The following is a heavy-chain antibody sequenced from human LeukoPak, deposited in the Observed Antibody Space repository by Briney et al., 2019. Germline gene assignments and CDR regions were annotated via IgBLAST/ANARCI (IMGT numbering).Heavy chain of an antibody. Sequence: GGSLRLSCAASGFTVTSNYMSWVRQAPGKGLEWVSSIYSDGRTFYADSVKGRFTTSRDNSKNTLSLQFNSLRGEDTAVYYCAGRFSSSWAHAYWGQGTLVTVSS. V-gene: IGHV3-53*01. D-gene: IGHD6-13*01. CDR3: AGRFSSSWAHAY. CDR2: IYSDGRT. J-gene: IGHJ4*02. CDR1: GFTVTSNY.